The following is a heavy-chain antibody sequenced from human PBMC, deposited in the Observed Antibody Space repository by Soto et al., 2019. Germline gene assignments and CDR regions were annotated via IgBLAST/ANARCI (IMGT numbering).Heavy chain of an antibody. CDR3: ARHLYPIADCTNGVCPTPGYFDY. CDR1: GGSISSSSYY. V-gene: IGHV4-39*01. D-gene: IGHD2-8*01. J-gene: IGHJ4*02. Sequence: KTSETLSLTCTVSGGSISSSSYYWGWIRQPPGKGLEWIGSIYYSGSTYYNPSLKSRVTISVDTSKNQFSLKLSSVTAADTAVYYCARHLYPIADCTNGVCPTPGYFDYWGQGTLVTVSS. CDR2: IYYSGST.